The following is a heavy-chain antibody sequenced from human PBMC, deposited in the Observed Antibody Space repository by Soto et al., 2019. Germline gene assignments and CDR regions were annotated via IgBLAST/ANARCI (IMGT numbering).Heavy chain of an antibody. CDR1: GGSISSSSYY. J-gene: IGHJ5*02. Sequence: TSETLSLTCTVSGGSISSSSYYWGWIRQPPGKGLEWIGSIYYSGSTYYNPSLKSRVTISVDTSKNQFSLKLSSVTAADTAVYYCARASSGGKDWFDPWGQGTLVTVSS. CDR3: ARASSGGKDWFDP. D-gene: IGHD6-19*01. V-gene: IGHV4-39*01. CDR2: IYYSGST.